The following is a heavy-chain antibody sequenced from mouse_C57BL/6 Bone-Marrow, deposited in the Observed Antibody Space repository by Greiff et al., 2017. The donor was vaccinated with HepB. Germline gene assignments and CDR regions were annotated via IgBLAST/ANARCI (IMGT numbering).Heavy chain of an antibody. CDR2: INPNYGTT. V-gene: IGHV1-39*01. D-gene: IGHD2-2*01. Sequence: VQLQQSGPELVKPGASVKMSCKASGYSFTDYNMNWVKQSNGKSLEWIGVINPNYGTTSYNQKFKGKATLTVDQSSSTAYMQLNSLTSEDSAVYYCARISTMVTTEAMDYWGQGTSVTVSS. CDR3: ARISTMVTTEAMDY. J-gene: IGHJ4*01. CDR1: GYSFTDYN.